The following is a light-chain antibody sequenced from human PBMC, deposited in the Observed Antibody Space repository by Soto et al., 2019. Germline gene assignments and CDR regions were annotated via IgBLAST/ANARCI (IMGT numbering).Light chain of an antibody. CDR3: SSYSDTKIYV. J-gene: IGLJ1*01. V-gene: IGLV1-47*02. Sequence: QSVLTQPPSASGTPGQRVTISCXVXXSXILXXYVYWYQHLPGTAPKLLIYGNNQRPSGVPRRFYGSKSGNTDSLTVSGLQAVHEADYYCSSYSDTKIYVFGTGTRSPS. CDR1: XSXILXXY. CDR2: GNN.